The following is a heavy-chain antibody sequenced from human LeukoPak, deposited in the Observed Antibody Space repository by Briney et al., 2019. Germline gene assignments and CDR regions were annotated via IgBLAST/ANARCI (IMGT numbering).Heavy chain of an antibody. CDR3: ARDLEYSYAPI. J-gene: IGHJ4*02. CDR2: ISSSSSYI. CDR1: GFTFSSYS. Sequence: GGSLRLSCAASGFTFSSYSMNWVRQAPGKGLEWVSSISSSSSYIYYTDSVKGRFTISRDNAKNTLYLQMNSLRAEDTAVYYCARDLEYSYAPIWGQGTLVTVSS. D-gene: IGHD5-18*01. V-gene: IGHV3-21*01.